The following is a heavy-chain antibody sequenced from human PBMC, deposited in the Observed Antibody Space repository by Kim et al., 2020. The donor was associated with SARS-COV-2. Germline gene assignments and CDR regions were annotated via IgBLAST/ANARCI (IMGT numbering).Heavy chain of an antibody. D-gene: IGHD3-10*01. J-gene: IGHJ3*02. V-gene: IGHV3-11*06. CDR3: ARDLYYYGSGSYFAFDI. Sequence: VKCRFTISRDNAKNSLYLQMNSLRAEDTAVYYCARDLYYYGSGSYFAFDIWGQGTMVTVSS.